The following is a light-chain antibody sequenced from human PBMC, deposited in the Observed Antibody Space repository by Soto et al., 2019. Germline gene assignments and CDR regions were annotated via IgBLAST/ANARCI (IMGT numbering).Light chain of an antibody. Sequence: QSVLTQPPSASGSPGQSITISCTGTSSDVGGYNYVSWYQQHPGKAPKLIIHEVNKRPSGVPDRFSGSKSGNTAALTVTGLQAEDEADYYCSSYAGSNILVFGEGTKLTVL. CDR2: EVN. V-gene: IGLV2-8*01. CDR3: SSYAGSNILV. J-gene: IGLJ2*01. CDR1: SSDVGGYNY.